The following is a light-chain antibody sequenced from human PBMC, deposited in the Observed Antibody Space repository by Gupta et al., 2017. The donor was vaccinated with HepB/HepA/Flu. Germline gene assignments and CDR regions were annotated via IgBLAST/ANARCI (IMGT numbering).Light chain of an antibody. CDR2: IND. J-gene: IGLJ1*01. CDR3: AAWEDALPGSYV. Sequence: QSVVTPPPSVTGTPGQRVTISCSGSTSNIGSNNVNWYQHFPGAAPRLLIAINDQRPSGVPDRFSASKSGTSASLVISGLQSEDEADYYCAAWEDALPGSYVFGSGNTVSVL. V-gene: IGLV1-44*01. CDR1: TSNIGSNN.